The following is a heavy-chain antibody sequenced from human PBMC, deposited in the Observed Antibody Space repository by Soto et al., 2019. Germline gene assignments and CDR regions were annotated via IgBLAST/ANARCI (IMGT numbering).Heavy chain of an antibody. CDR3: AKVSSSWYAGFFDL. CDR1: GFTFSSHA. Sequence: LRLSCTASGFTFSSHAMTWVRQAPGKGLEWVSGLSGSGGSIYYADSVKGRFTISRDNSMNTLYLQMKSLRAEDTAVYYCAKVSSSWYAGFFDLWGQGTPVTVSS. D-gene: IGHD6-13*01. V-gene: IGHV3-23*01. J-gene: IGHJ4*02. CDR2: LSGSGGSI.